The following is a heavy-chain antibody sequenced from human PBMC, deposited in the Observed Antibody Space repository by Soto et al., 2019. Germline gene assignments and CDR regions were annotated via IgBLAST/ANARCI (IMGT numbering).Heavy chain of an antibody. D-gene: IGHD2-2*01. J-gene: IGHJ4*02. CDR2: ISGSGGST. CDR3: AKSRPRYCSSTSCYYYFDY. CDR1: GFTFSSYA. Sequence: PGGSLRLSSAASGFTFSSYAMSWVRQSPGKGLEWVSAISGSGGSTYYADSVKGRFTISRDNSKNTLYLQMNSLRAEDTAVYYCAKSRPRYCSSTSCYYYFDYWGQGTLVTVSS. V-gene: IGHV3-23*01.